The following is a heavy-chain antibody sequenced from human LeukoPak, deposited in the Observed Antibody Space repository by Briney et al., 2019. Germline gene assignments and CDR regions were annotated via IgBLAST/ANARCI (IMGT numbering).Heavy chain of an antibody. CDR1: GYSFTSYW. D-gene: IGHD6-19*01. V-gene: IGHV5-51*01. CDR3: ASSQGYSSGWYTDY. Sequence: GESLKISCKGSGYSFTSYWIGLVRQMPGKGLEWMWIIYPGDSDTRYSTSFQGQVTISADKSISTTYLQWSSLKASDTAMYYCASSQGYSSGWYTDYWGQGTLVTVSS. CDR2: IYPGDSDT. J-gene: IGHJ4*02.